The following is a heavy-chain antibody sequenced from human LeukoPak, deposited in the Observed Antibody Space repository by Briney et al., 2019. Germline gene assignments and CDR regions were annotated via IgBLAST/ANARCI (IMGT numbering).Heavy chain of an antibody. D-gene: IGHD6-13*01. CDR3: ARAQQQLVRGAFDI. CDR2: VIPILGIA. V-gene: IGHV1-69*04. Sequence: SVKVSCKASGGTFSSYAISWVRQAPGQGLEWMGRVIPILGIANYAQKFQGRVTITADKSTSTAYMELSSLRSEDTAVYYCARAQQQLVRGAFDIWGQGTMVTVSS. CDR1: GGTFSSYA. J-gene: IGHJ3*02.